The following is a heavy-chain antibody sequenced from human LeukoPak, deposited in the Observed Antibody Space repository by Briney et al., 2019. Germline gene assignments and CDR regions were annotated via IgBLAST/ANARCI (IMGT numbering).Heavy chain of an antibody. CDR2: IYTSGST. J-gene: IGHJ6*03. D-gene: IGHD6-19*01. CDR3: ARDIGWYYYYMDV. CDR1: GGSISSGSYY. Sequence: SETLSLTCTVSGGSISSGSYYWSWIRQPAGKGLEWIGRIYTSGSTNYNPSLESRVTISVDTSKNQFSLKLSSVTAADTAVYYCARDIGWYYYYMDVWGKGTTVTVSS. V-gene: IGHV4-61*02.